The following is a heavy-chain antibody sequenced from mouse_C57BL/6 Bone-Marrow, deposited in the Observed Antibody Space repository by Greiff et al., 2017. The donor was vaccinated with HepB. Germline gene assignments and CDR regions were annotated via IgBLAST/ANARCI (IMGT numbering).Heavy chain of an antibody. J-gene: IGHJ3*01. CDR2: IWSGGST. CDR3: ASPSIYDDYSWFAY. CDR1: GFSLTSYG. D-gene: IGHD2-4*01. Sequence: QVQLKESGPGLVQPSQSLSITCTVSGFSLTSYGVHWVRQSPGKGLEWLGVIWSGGSTDYNAAFISRLSISKDNSKSQVFFKMNSLQADDTAIYYCASPSIYDDYSWFAYWGQGTLVTVSA. V-gene: IGHV2-2*01.